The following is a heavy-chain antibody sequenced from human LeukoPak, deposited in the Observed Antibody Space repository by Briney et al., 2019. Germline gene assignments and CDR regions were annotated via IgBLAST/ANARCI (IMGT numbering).Heavy chain of an antibody. J-gene: IGHJ4*02. V-gene: IGHV4-59*01. CDR3: ARDNSGSYYGNFDY. D-gene: IGHD1-26*01. CDR1: GGSISSYY. CDR2: IYSSGST. Sequence: PSETLSLTCTVSGGSISSYYWSWIRQPPGKGLEWIGYIYSSGSTNYNPSLKSRITISVDTSKNQFSLKLSSVTAADTAVYYCARDNSGSYYGNFDYWGQGTLVTVSS.